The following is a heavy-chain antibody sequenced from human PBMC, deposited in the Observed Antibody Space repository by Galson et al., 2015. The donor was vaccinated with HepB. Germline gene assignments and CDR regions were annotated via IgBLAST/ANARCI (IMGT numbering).Heavy chain of an antibody. CDR2: ISGSGGST. CDR3: AKLIVVVPAAPYFDY. D-gene: IGHD2-2*01. J-gene: IGHJ4*02. CDR1: GFTFSSYA. V-gene: IGHV3-23*01. Sequence: SLRLPCEASGFTFSSYAMSWVRQAPGKGLEWVSAISGSGGSTYYADSVKGRFTISRDNSKNTLYLQMNSLRAEDTAVYYCAKLIVVVPAAPYFDYWGQGTLVTVSS.